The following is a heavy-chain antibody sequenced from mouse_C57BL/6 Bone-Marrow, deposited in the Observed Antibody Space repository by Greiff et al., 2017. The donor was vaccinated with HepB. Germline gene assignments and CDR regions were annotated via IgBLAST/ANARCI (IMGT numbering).Heavy chain of an antibody. CDR3: ARSPYYGSSKRAMDY. V-gene: IGHV1-39*01. J-gene: IGHJ4*01. CDR2: INPNYGTT. D-gene: IGHD1-1*01. Sequence: VQLKESGPELVKPGASVKISCKASGYSFTDYNMNWVKQSNGKSLEWIGVINPNYGTTSYNQKFKGKATLTVDQSSSTAYMQLNSLTSEDSAVYYCARSPYYGSSKRAMDYWGQGTSVTVSS. CDR1: GYSFTDYN.